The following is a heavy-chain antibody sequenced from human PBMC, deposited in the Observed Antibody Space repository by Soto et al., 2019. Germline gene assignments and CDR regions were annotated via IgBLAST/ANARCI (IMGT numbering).Heavy chain of an antibody. CDR3: ARSIVVVTALDY. CDR1: GYTFTSYA. CDR2: INAGNGNT. D-gene: IGHD2-21*02. Sequence: QVQLVQSGAEEKKPGASVKVSCKASGYTFTSYAMHWVRQAPGQRLEWMGWINAGNGNTKYSQTFQGRVTITRDTSASTAYMELSSLRSEDTAVYYCARSIVVVTALDYWGPGTLVTVSS. V-gene: IGHV1-3*05. J-gene: IGHJ4*02.